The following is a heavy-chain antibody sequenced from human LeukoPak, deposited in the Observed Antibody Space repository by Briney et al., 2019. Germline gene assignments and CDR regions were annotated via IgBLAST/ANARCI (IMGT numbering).Heavy chain of an antibody. CDR3: ARVVPAATHFDY. J-gene: IGHJ4*02. V-gene: IGHV4-38-2*02. CDR1: GYSISSGYY. Sequence: SETLSLTCTVSGYSISSGYYWGWIRQPPGKGLEWIASIYYSGSTYYNPSLKSRVTISVDTSKNQFSLKLSSVTAADTAVYYCARVVPAATHFDYWGQGTLVTVSS. D-gene: IGHD2-2*01. CDR2: IYYSGST.